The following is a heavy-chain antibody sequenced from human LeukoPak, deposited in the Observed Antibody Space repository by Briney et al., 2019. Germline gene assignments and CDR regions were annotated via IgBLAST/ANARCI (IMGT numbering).Heavy chain of an antibody. CDR2: ISNK. CDR1: GFTFSSYG. D-gene: IGHD3-3*01. CDR3: AKGSKEVLFTRDHCMDV. J-gene: IGHJ6*03. Sequence: GGSLRLSCAASGFTFSSYGMHWVRQAPGEGLEWVAFISNKYYADSVKGRFTISRDNSKNTLYLQMNSLRAEDTAVYYCAKGSKEVLFTRDHCMDVWGKGTTVTISS. V-gene: IGHV3-30*02.